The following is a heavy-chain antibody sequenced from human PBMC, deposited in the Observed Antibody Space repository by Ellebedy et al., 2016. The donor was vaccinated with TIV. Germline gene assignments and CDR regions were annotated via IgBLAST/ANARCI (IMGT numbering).Heavy chain of an antibody. D-gene: IGHD6-19*01. CDR2: ISGSGGST. CDR1: GFTFSSYA. CDR3: AKGSSGRWDLDY. Sequence: GGSLRLXXAASGFTFSSYAMSWVRQAPGKGLEWVSAISGSGGSTYYADSVKGRFTISRDNSKNTLYLQMNSLRAEDTAVYYCAKGSSGRWDLDYWGQGTLVTVSS. J-gene: IGHJ4*02. V-gene: IGHV3-23*01.